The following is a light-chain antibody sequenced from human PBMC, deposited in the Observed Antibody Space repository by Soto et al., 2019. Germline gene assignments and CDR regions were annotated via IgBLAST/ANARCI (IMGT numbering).Light chain of an antibody. Sequence: EIVLTQSPGTLSLSPGERGTLSCRASQNLGTLYLAWFQQKSGQAPRLLIYSASSRATGIPDRFSGSGSGTDFTLTISRLEPEDFAVYYCQQYSDSVGTFGQGTKVDIK. CDR1: QNLGTLY. CDR2: SAS. J-gene: IGKJ1*01. CDR3: QQYSDSVGT. V-gene: IGKV3-20*01.